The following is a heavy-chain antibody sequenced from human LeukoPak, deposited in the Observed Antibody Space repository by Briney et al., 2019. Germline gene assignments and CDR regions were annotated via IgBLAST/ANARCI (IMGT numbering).Heavy chain of an antibody. CDR3: ARADYGDYWARGYYYTDV. V-gene: IGHV3-11*01. CDR1: GFTFSDYY. J-gene: IGHJ6*03. Sequence: GGSLRLSCAVSGFTFSDYYMSWIRQAPGKGLEWVSYISSSGSTIYYADSVKGRFTISRDNAKNSLYLQMNSLRAEDTAVYYCARADYGDYWARGYYYTDVWGKGTTVTVSS. D-gene: IGHD4-17*01. CDR2: ISSSGSTI.